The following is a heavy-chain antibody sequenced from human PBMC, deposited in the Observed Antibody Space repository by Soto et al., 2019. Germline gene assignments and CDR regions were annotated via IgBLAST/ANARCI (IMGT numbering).Heavy chain of an antibody. J-gene: IGHJ6*03. CDR2: IYYSGST. CDR3: AKTNPVYYYLAV. D-gene: IGHD2-8*01. Sequence: SETLSLTCTVSGGSNISYYWSWIRQPPGKGLEWIGYIYYSGSTNYNPSLKSRVTISVDTSKNQFSLKLSSVTAADTAVYYCAKTNPVYYYLAVWGKGTTVTVSS. CDR1: GGSNISYY. V-gene: IGHV4-59*08.